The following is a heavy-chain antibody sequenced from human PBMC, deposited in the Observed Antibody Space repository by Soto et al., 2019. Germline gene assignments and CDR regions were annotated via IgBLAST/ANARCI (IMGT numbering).Heavy chain of an antibody. CDR3: VKYRDYDFYYYGMDV. J-gene: IGHJ6*02. CDR2: ISGSGGST. D-gene: IGHD4-17*01. CDR1: GFTFSSYA. V-gene: IGHV3-23*01. Sequence: EVQLLESGGGLVQPGGSLRLSCAASGFTFSSYAMSWVRQAPGKGLEWVSAISGSGGSTYYADSVKGRFTISRDNSKNTLYLQMNSLRAEDTAVYYCVKYRDYDFYYYGMDVWGQGTTVTVSS.